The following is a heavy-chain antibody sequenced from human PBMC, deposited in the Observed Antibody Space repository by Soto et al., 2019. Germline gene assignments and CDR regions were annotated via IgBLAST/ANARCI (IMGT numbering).Heavy chain of an antibody. D-gene: IGHD6-13*01. J-gene: IGHJ5*02. CDR2: IHSSGST. CDR3: ARDQGVAAAGITWFDP. CDR1: GASMNSYH. V-gene: IGHV4-4*07. Sequence: ETLSLTCTVSGASMNSYHWSWIRQPAGKGLEWIGHIHSSGSTNYNPSLKSRVTMSVDTPKNQFSLRLMSLTAADTAVYYCARDQGVAAAGITWFDPWGQGSLVTVSS.